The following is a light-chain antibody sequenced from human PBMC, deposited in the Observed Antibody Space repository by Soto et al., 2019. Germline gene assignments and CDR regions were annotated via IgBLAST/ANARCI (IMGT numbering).Light chain of an antibody. Sequence: QSVLTQPRSVSGSPGQSVTISCTGTSSDSDVGGYNYVSWYQHHPGKAPKLMIYAVSKWPSGVPDRFSGSKSGNAASLTISGLQDEDEADYYCCSYAGSYTWVFGGGTQLTVL. J-gene: IGLJ3*02. CDR1: SSDSDVGGYNY. CDR3: CSYAGSYTWV. CDR2: AVS. V-gene: IGLV2-11*01.